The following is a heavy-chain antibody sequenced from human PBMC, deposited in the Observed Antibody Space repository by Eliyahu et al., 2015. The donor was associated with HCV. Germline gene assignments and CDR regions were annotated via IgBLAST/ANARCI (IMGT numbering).Heavy chain of an antibody. J-gene: IGHJ4*02. D-gene: IGHD2-2*02. CDR3: ARGSGTYCSSTSCYTFWIQLWSLDY. CDR1: GGSFSGYY. Sequence: QVQLQQWGAGLLKPSETLSLTCAVYGGSFSGYYWSWIRQPPGKGLEWFGEINHSGSTNYNPSLKSRVTISVDTSKNQFSLKLSSVTAADTAVYYCARGSGTYCSSTSCYTFWIQLWSLDYWGQGTLVTVSS. V-gene: IGHV4-34*01. CDR2: INHSGST.